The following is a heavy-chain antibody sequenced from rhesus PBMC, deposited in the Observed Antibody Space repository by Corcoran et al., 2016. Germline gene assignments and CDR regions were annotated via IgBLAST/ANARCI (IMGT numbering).Heavy chain of an antibody. CDR1: GGAVSSSNW. V-gene: IGHV4-65*01. Sequence: QVQLQESGPGLVKPSETLSLTCAVSGGAVSSSNWWSWIRQPPGKGLEWIGYISGSSGSTYYNLSLKSRVTISTDTSKNQFSLKLSSVTAADTAVYYCARVWNGFDYWGQGVLVTVSS. D-gene: IGHD1-32*01. CDR2: ISGSSGST. CDR3: ARVWNGFDY. J-gene: IGHJ4*01.